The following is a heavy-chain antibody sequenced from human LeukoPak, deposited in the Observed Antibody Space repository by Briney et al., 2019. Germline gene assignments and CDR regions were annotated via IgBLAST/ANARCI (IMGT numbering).Heavy chain of an antibody. CDR2: IYYSGST. J-gene: IGHJ3*02. Sequence: SETLSLTCTVSGGSISSYYWSWIRQPPGKGLEWIGYIYYSGSTNYNPSLKSRVTISVDTSKNQFSLKLSSVTAADTAVYYCARDRYSKYYDFWSGYYRGAFDIWGQGTMVTVSS. CDR1: GGSISSYY. CDR3: ARDRYSKYYDFWSGYYRGAFDI. V-gene: IGHV4-59*12. D-gene: IGHD3-3*01.